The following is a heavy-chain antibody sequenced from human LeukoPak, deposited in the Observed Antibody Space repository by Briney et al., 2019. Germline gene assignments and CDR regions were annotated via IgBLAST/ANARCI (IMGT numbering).Heavy chain of an antibody. V-gene: IGHV5-51*01. J-gene: IGHJ4*02. CDR3: ARLLGFGELSDPYYFDY. CDR2: IYPGDSDT. Sequence: GESLQISCQGSGYSFTSYWIGWVRQMPGKGLEWMGIIYPGDSDTRYSPSFQGQVTISADKSISTAYLQWSSLKASDTAMYYCARLLGFGELSDPYYFDYWGQGTLVTVSS. D-gene: IGHD3-10*01. CDR1: GYSFTSYW.